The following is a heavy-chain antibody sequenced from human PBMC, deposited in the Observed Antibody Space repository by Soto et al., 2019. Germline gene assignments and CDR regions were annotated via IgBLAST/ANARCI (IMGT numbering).Heavy chain of an antibody. CDR2: IWYDGSEE. J-gene: IGHJ4*02. CDR3: AGGTGFLAHY. CDR1: GFTLSGYA. Sequence: PGGSLRLSCAASGFTLSGYAMDWVRQAPGKGLEWVAVIWYDGSEEYYVDSVKGRFTISRDNARNSLHLQMQSLRVEDTAVYYCAGGTGFLAHYWSQGILVTVSS. V-gene: IGHV3-33*08.